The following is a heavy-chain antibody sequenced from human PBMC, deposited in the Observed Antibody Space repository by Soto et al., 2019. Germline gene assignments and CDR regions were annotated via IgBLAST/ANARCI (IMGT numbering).Heavy chain of an antibody. Sequence: QVQLVESGGGVMQPGRSLRLSCAASGFNLNNYGRHWVRQAPGKGLEWVEVIWNDGNGYYYANSVKGRFTISRDNSKNTLYLQMSSLRAEDTAVYYCARRQISPPTRGAASARGGMDVWGQGTTVTVSS. J-gene: IGHJ6*02. CDR1: GFNLNNYG. D-gene: IGHD6-13*01. V-gene: IGHV3-33*01. CDR2: IWNDGNGY. CDR3: ARRQISPPTRGAASARGGMDV.